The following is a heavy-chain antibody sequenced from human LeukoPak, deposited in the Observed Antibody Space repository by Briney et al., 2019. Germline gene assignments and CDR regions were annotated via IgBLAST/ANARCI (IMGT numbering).Heavy chain of an antibody. CDR3: ARGRYTLSR. CDR2: INHSGST. D-gene: IGHD1-14*01. Sequence: SETLSLTCAVYGGSFSGYYWSWIRQPPGKGLEWIGEINHSGSTNYNPSLKSRVTISVDTSKNQFSLKLSSVTAADTAVYYCARGRYTLSRWGQGTLVTVSS. CDR1: GGSFSGYY. J-gene: IGHJ4*02. V-gene: IGHV4-34*01.